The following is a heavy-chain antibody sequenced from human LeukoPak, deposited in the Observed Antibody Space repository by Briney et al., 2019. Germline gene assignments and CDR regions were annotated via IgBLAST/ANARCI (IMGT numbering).Heavy chain of an antibody. Sequence: PGGSLRLSCAASGFIFSTFGMHWVRQSPGKGLEWIGEIYNSGNTIYNPSLKSRATISVDTSKNQVSLNLISVTAADTAVYYCVRAYDYWGQGALVTVSS. CDR3: VRAYDY. J-gene: IGHJ4*02. CDR2: IYNSGNT. V-gene: IGHV4-34*01. CDR1: GFIFSTFG.